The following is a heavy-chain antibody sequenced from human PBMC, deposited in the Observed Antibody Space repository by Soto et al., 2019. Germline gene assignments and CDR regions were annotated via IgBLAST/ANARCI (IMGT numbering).Heavy chain of an antibody. J-gene: IGHJ5*02. D-gene: IGHD5-18*01. V-gene: IGHV1-69*02. CDR3: ARAAGIGYCSSGGWFDP. CDR1: GGTFSSYT. Sequence: QVQLVQSGAEVKKPGSSVKVSCKASGGTFSSYTISWVRQAPGQGLEWMGRIIPILGIANYAQKFQGRVTITGDKATSTDYMELSSLRSEDTAVYYCARAAGIGYCSSGGWFDPWGQGALVTVSS. CDR2: IIPILGIA.